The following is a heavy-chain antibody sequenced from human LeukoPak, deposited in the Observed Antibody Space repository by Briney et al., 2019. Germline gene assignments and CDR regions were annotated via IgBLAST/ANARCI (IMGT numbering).Heavy chain of an antibody. CDR2: IYYSGST. CDR1: GGSISSYY. J-gene: IGHJ3*02. V-gene: IGHV4-59*01. D-gene: IGHD3-22*01. Sequence: KPSETLSLTCTVSGGSISSYYWSWIRQPPGKGLEWIGYIYYSGSTNYNPSLKSRVTISVDTSKNQFSLKLSSVTAADTAVYYCAKAYYYDSSGYDDAFDIWGQGTMVTVSS. CDR3: AKAYYYDSSGYDDAFDI.